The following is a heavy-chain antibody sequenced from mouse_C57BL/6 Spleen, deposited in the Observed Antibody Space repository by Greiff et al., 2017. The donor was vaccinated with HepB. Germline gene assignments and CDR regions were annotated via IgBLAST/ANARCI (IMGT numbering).Heavy chain of an antibody. CDR2: IYPGGGDT. CDR1: GYAFSSYW. D-gene: IGHD1-1*01. Sequence: VQLQQPGAELVKPGASVKFSCKASGYAFSSYWVNWVMQRPGKGLEWIGQIYPGGGDTNYNGKFKGKATLTADKSSSTAYMQLSSLTSEDSAVYFCAREYYEWDWGRGATLA. CDR3: AREYYEWD. V-gene: IGHV1-80*01. J-gene: IGHJ2*01.